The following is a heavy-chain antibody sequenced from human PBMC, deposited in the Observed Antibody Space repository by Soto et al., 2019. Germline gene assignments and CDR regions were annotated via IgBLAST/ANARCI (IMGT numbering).Heavy chain of an antibody. D-gene: IGHD1-20*01. CDR2: ISGNGGTT. CDR1: GFTFTTYP. Sequence: EVQLLESGGGLVQPGESLRLSCAASGFTFTTYPMGWVLQAPGKGLEWVSGISGNGGTTYYTDSVKGRFTISRDNSKNTLYLQMNSLRAEDTAVYYCAKDRVTETEFDPWGQGTLVTVSS. J-gene: IGHJ5*02. CDR3: AKDRVTETEFDP. V-gene: IGHV3-23*01.